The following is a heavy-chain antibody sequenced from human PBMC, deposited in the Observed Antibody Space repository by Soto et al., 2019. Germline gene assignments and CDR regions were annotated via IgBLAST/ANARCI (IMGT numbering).Heavy chain of an antibody. V-gene: IGHV1-69*06. CDR1: GGTFSNYA. CDR3: ARGVYCGGDCYSHFDY. Sequence: QVQLVQSGAVVKKPGSSVKVSCKASGGTFSNYAISWVRQAPGQGLEWMGGIIPIFGTANYAQKFQGRVTITADKSTSTAYMELSSLRSEDTAVYYCARGVYCGGDCYSHFDYWGQGTLVTVSS. J-gene: IGHJ4*02. D-gene: IGHD2-21*02. CDR2: IIPIFGTA.